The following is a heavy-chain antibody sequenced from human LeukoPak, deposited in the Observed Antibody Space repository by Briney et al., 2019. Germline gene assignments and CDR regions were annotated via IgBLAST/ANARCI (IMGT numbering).Heavy chain of an antibody. CDR3: ARTSPHYYDSSGYLVY. CDR2: INPSGGST. Sequence: ASVKVSCKASGYTFTGYYMHWVRQAPGQGLEWMGIINPSGGSTSYAQKFQGRVTMTWDTSTSTVYMELSSLRSEDTAVYYCARTSPHYYDSSGYLVYWGQGTLVTVSS. V-gene: IGHV1-46*01. CDR1: GYTFTGYY. D-gene: IGHD3-22*01. J-gene: IGHJ4*02.